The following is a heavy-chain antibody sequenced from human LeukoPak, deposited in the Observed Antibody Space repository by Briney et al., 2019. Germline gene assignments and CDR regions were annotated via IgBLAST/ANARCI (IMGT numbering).Heavy chain of an antibody. CDR2: ISGSGGST. V-gene: IGHV3-23*01. Sequence: GGSLRLSCAASGFTFSSYAMSWVRQAPGKGLEWVSAISGSGGSTYYADSVKGRFTISRDNSKNTLYLQMNSLRAEDTAVYYCAKDLSPPLSSTSSYYYYGMDVWGQGTTATVSS. CDR1: GFTFSSYA. CDR3: AKDLSPPLSSTSSYYYYGMDV. D-gene: IGHD2-2*01. J-gene: IGHJ6*02.